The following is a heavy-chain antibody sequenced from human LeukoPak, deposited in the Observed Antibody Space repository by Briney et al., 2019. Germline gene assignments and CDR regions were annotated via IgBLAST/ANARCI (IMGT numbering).Heavy chain of an antibody. CDR3: ARQRELAAAGTAFDY. Sequence: PSETLSLTCTVSGGSISSSSYYWGWISQPPGKGLEWIGSIYYSGSTYYNPSLKSRVTISVDTSKNQFSLKLSSVTAADTTVYYCARQRELAAAGTAFDYWGQGTLVTVSS. CDR1: GGSISSSSYY. V-gene: IGHV4-39*01. CDR2: IYYSGST. D-gene: IGHD6-13*01. J-gene: IGHJ4*02.